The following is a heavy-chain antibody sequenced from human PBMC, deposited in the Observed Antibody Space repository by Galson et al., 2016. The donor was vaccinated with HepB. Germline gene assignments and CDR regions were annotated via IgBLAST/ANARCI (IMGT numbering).Heavy chain of an antibody. V-gene: IGHV4-31*03. J-gene: IGHJ6*04. CDR1: GGSISSGSYY. Sequence: TLSLTCTVSGGSISSGSYYWSWIRQHPGKGLEWIGYIYYTGSTYYNPSLKSRLNISVDTSKNQFSLKLSSVTAADTAVYYCARLGFYDFWSGYPIGDVWGKGTTVTVSS. D-gene: IGHD3-3*01. CDR2: IYYTGST. CDR3: ARLGFYDFWSGYPIGDV.